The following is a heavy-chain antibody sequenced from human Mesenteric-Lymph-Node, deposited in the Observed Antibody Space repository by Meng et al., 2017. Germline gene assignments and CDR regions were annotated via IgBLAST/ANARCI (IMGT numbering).Heavy chain of an antibody. J-gene: IGHJ2*01. CDR3: ARGQKGYFDL. CDR1: GGSISSNGYY. CDR2: IYHSGST. Sequence: QRQLQESGPGLVKPSETLSLTCTVSGGSISSNGYYWDWVRQPPGKGLEWIGAIYHSGSTSYNPSLQSRVTMFVDTSKNQFSLMLTSVTATDTAVYYCARGQKGYFDLWGRGTLVTVSS. V-gene: IGHV4-39*01.